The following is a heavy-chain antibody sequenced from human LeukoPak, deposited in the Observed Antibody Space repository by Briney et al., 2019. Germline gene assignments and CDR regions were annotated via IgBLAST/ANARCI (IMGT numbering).Heavy chain of an antibody. V-gene: IGHV3-15*01. CDR3: TTDWYLGYSGYRPDY. CDR2: IKSKTDGGTT. J-gene: IGHJ4*02. D-gene: IGHD5-12*01. CDR1: GFTFSNAW. Sequence: GGSLRLSCAASGFTFSNAWMSWVRQAPGKGLEWVGRIKSKTDGGTTDYAAPVKGRFTISRDDSKNTLYLQMNSLKTEDTAVYYCTTDWYLGYSGYRPDYWGQGTLVTVSS.